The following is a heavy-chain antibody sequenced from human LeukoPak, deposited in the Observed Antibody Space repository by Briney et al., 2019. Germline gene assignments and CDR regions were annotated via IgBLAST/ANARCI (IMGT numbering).Heavy chain of an antibody. CDR2: FYYTGST. CDR1: GGSISSSIDY. Sequence: SETLSLTCTVSGGSISSSIDYWGWIRQPPGKGLEWIGNFYYTGSTQYNPSLMSRVTISEDTSKSQFSLKLSSVTAADTAVYYCARVISVAGYIWFDPWGQGTLVTVSS. V-gene: IGHV4-39*07. CDR3: ARVISVAGYIWFDP. J-gene: IGHJ5*02. D-gene: IGHD6-19*01.